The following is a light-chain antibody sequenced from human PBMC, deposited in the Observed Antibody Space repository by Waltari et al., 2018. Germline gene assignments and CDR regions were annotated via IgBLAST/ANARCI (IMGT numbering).Light chain of an antibody. CDR1: QSISNW. CDR2: KAS. V-gene: IGKV1-5*03. Sequence: DIQMTQSPSTLSASVGDRVTITCRASQSISNWLAWYQQKPGKAPKLLIYKASTLESGVPSRVSGSGSGTEFTLTISSLQPDDFATYYCQQYNSYSLLIFGGGTKVEIK. CDR3: QQYNSYSLLI. J-gene: IGKJ4*01.